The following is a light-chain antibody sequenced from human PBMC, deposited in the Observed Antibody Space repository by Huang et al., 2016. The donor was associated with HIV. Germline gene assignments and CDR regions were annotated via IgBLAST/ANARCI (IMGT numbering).Light chain of an antibody. V-gene: IGKV2-28*01. CDR2: LGS. CDR1: QSLLHSNGYNY. J-gene: IGKJ1*01. Sequence: DIVMTQSPLSLPVTPGEPASISCRSSQSLLHSNGYNYLDWYLQKPGQSPQLLIYLGSNRASGVPDRFSGSGSGTDCTLKISRVEAEDVGVYYCMQALQPPPTFGQGTKVEIK. CDR3: MQALQPPPT.